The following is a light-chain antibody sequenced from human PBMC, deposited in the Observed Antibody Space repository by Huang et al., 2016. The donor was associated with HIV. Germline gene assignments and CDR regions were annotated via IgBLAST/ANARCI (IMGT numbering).Light chain of an antibody. CDR2: GAS. Sequence: ELVLTQSPDTLSLSPGERATVSYRASQSVTRNYLAWYQQRPGQAPKLLIDGASTRATGIPYRFSGSGSGTDFTRTISRLAPEDFAVYYCQQFGSSPPYSFGQGTKLEIK. CDR1: QSVTRNY. V-gene: IGKV3-20*01. J-gene: IGKJ2*03. CDR3: QQFGSSPPYS.